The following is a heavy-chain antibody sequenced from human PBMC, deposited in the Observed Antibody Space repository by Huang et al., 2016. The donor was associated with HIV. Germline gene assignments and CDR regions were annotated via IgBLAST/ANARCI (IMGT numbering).Heavy chain of an antibody. Sequence: EVPLMESGGGLVQPGGSLRLSCAASGFTFSTYNMNWVRQAPGKGRVWVAYITSSSVSLDYADSVKGRFTISRDNAKNSLYLQMNSLRAEDTAVYYCARFGSYYYGSGSYLDAFDIWGQGTMVTVSS. CDR2: ITSSSVSL. CDR3: ARFGSYYYGSGSYLDAFDI. V-gene: IGHV3-48*01. D-gene: IGHD3-10*01. J-gene: IGHJ3*02. CDR1: GFTFSTYN.